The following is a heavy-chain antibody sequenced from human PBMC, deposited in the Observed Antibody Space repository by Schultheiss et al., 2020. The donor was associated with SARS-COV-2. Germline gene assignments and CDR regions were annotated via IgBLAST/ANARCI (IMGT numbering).Heavy chain of an antibody. Sequence: GGSLRLSCAASGFTFSSYAMHWVRQAPGKGLEWVAVISYDGSNKYYADSVKDRFTISRDNSRDTTYLQMNSLRLEDTGVYFCARSLPAPSTTTRFPFDLWGHGTMVTVSS. CDR1: GFTFSSYA. V-gene: IGHV3-30*01. D-gene: IGHD3-3*01. CDR2: ISYDGSNK. CDR3: ARSLPAPSTTTRFPFDL. J-gene: IGHJ3*01.